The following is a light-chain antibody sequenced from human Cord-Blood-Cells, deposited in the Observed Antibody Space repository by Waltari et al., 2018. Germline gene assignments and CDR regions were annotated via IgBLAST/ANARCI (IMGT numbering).Light chain of an antibody. CDR1: QSVLYSSNNKNY. CDR3: QQYYSTPFT. Sequence: DIVMTQSPASLAVSLGVRATINCKSSQSVLYSSNNKNYLAWYQQKPGQPPKLLIYWASTRESGVPDRFSGSGSGTDFTLTISSLQAEDVAVYYCQQYYSTPFTFGPGTKVDIK. V-gene: IGKV4-1*01. CDR2: WAS. J-gene: IGKJ3*01.